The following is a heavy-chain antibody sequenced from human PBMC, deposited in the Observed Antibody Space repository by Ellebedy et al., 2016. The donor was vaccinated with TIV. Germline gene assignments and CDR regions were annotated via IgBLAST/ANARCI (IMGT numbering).Heavy chain of an antibody. J-gene: IGHJ4*02. CDR2: INPSVGST. V-gene: IGHV1-46*04. D-gene: IGHD6-19*01. Sequence: AASVQVSCKASGYTFTSYFMHWVRHAPGQGLEWMGIINPSVGSTTYAQKLQGRVTMTRDTSTSTVYMELSSLRSEDTAVYYCARARSSGWLHTPDYWGQGTLVTVSS. CDR3: ARARSSGWLHTPDY. CDR1: GYTFTSYF.